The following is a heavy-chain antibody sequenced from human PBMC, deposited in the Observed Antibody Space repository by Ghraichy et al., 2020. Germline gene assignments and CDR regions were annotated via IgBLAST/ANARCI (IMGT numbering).Heavy chain of an antibody. CDR3: ARDLGYCSGGSCYSVGSAFDI. V-gene: IGHV4-39*07. CDR2: IYYSGST. D-gene: IGHD2-15*01. CDR1: GGSISSSSYY. Sequence: SETLSLTCTVSGGSISSSSYYWGWIRQPPGKGLEWIGSIYYSGSTYYNPSLKSRVTISVDTSKNQFSLKLSSVIAADTAVYYCARDLGYCSGGSCYSVGSAFDIWGQGTMVTVSS. J-gene: IGHJ3*02.